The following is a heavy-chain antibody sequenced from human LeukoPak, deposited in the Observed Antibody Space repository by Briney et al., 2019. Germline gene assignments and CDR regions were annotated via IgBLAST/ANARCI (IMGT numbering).Heavy chain of an antibody. V-gene: IGHV3-30*02. Sequence: GGSLRLSCAASGFTFSSYGMHWVLQAPGKGLEWVAFIRYDGSNKYYADSVKGRFTISRDNSKNTLYLQMNSLRAEDTAVYYCAKASSSPLPFDYWGQGTLVTVSS. CDR2: IRYDGSNK. CDR1: GFTFSSYG. D-gene: IGHD6-13*01. J-gene: IGHJ4*02. CDR3: AKASSSPLPFDY.